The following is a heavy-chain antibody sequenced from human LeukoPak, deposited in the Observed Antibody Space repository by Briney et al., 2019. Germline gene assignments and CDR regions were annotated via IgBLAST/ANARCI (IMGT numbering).Heavy chain of an antibody. J-gene: IGHJ4*02. Sequence: GGSLRLSCAASGFTFSSSAMSWLRQAPGKGLYWVSAISGSGTGTYYADSVKGRFTISRDNSKTTLYLQMNSLRAEDTAVYYCAKEGGTGTRFDYWGQGTLVTVSS. D-gene: IGHD1-7*01. CDR2: ISGSGTGT. CDR3: AKEGGTGTRFDY. V-gene: IGHV3-23*01. CDR1: GFTFSSSA.